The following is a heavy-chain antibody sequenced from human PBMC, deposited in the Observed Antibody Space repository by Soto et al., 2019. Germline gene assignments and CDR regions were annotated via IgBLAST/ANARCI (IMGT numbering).Heavy chain of an antibody. V-gene: IGHV1-8*01. CDR2: MNPNSGNT. CDR1: GHTFTSYD. CDR3: ARGRGYSGYHDAFDI. Sequence: ASVKVSCKASGHTFTSYDINWVRQATGQGLEWMGWMNPNSGNTGYAQKFQGRVTMTRNTSISTAYMELSSLRSEDTAVYYCARGRGYSGYHDAFDIWGQGTMVTVSS. D-gene: IGHD5-12*01. J-gene: IGHJ3*02.